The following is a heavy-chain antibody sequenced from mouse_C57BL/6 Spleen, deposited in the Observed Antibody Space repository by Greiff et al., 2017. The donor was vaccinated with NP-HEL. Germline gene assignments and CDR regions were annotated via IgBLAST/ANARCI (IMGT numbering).Heavy chain of an antibody. CDR3: ARMGSPRYFDV. Sequence: QVQLQQSGAELVRPGTSVKMSCKASGYTFTNYWIGWAKQRPGHGLEWIGDIYPGGGYTNYNEKFKGKATLTADKSSSTAYMQFSSLTSEDSAIYYCARMGSPRYFDVWGTGTTVTVSS. D-gene: IGHD1-1*01. J-gene: IGHJ1*03. CDR2: IYPGGGYT. CDR1: GYTFTNYW. V-gene: IGHV1-63*01.